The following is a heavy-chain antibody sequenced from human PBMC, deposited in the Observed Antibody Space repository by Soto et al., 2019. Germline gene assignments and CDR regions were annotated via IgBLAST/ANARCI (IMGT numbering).Heavy chain of an antibody. Sequence: GGSLRLSCAASGFTFDDYAMHWVRQAPGKGLEWVSGISWNSGSIGYADSVKGRFTISRDNAKNSLYLQMNSLRAEDTALYYCAKDNSPGLTGYYSTDAFDIWGQGTMVTVSS. D-gene: IGHD3-9*01. CDR3: AKDNSPGLTGYYSTDAFDI. CDR1: GFTFDDYA. V-gene: IGHV3-9*01. J-gene: IGHJ3*02. CDR2: ISWNSGSI.